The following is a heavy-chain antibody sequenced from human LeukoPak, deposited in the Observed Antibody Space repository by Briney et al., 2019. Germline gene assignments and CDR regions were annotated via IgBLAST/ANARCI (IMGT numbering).Heavy chain of an antibody. J-gene: IGHJ6*03. CDR3: ARGIVGTYYYYYMDV. CDR1: GGSISSYY. CDR2: IYTSGST. V-gene: IGHV4-4*09. Sequence: PSETLSLTCTVSGGSISSYYWSWIRQPPGKGLEWIGYIYTSGSTNYNPSLKSRVTISVDTSKNQFSLKLSSVTAADTAVYYCARGIVGTYYYYYMDVWGKGTRSPSP. D-gene: IGHD3-16*02.